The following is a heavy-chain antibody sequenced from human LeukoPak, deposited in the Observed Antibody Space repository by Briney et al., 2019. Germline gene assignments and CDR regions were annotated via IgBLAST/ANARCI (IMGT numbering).Heavy chain of an antibody. D-gene: IGHD3-10*01. CDR1: GYTFTSYG. V-gene: IGHV1-18*01. Sequence: GASVKVSCKASGYTFTSYGISWVRQAPGQGLEWMGWISAYNGNTNYAQKLQGRVTMTTDTSTSTAYMELRSLRSDDTAVYYCARDRAPTSLYGSGSYLYYYYGMDVWGQGTTVTVSS. CDR2: ISAYNGNT. CDR3: ARDRAPTSLYGSGSYLYYYYGMDV. J-gene: IGHJ6*02.